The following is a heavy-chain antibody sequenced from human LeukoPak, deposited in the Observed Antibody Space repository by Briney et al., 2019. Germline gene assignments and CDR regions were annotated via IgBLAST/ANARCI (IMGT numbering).Heavy chain of an antibody. V-gene: IGHV4-59*01. CDR1: GGSISSYY. J-gene: IGHJ5*02. CDR3: ARAGYYYDSSGFRWFDP. CDR2: IHYSRST. Sequence: SETLSLTCTASGGSISSYYWNWIRQPPGKGLEWIGYIHYSRSTNYNPSLKSRVTISLDTSKNQFSLKLSSVTAADTAVYYCARAGYYYDSSGFRWFDPWGQGTLVTVSS. D-gene: IGHD3-22*01.